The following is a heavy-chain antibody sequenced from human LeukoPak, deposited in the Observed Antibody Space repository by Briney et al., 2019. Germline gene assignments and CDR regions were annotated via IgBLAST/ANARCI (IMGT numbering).Heavy chain of an antibody. V-gene: IGHV1-69*13. CDR3: ARNVVPDRPFSGMDV. J-gene: IGHJ6*04. CDR1: GGTFSSYA. D-gene: IGHD2-2*01. CDR2: IIPIFGTA. Sequence: ASVKVSCKASGGTFSSYAISWVRQAPGQGLEWMGGIIPIFGTANYAQKFQGRVTITADESTSTAYMELSSLRSEDTAVYYCARNVVPDRPFSGMDVWGKGTTVTVSS.